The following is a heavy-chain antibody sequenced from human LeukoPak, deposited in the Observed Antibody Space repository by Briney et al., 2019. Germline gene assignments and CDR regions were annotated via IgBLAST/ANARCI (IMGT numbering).Heavy chain of an antibody. CDR3: ARDLGADYGDYVFDP. J-gene: IGHJ5*02. Sequence: SETLSLTCTVSGGSFSSYYWSWIRQPPGKGLEWIGYIYYSGSTTYNPSLKSRVTISVDTSKNQFSLKLSSVTAADTAVYYCARDLGADYGDYVFDPWGQGTLVIVSS. CDR1: GGSFSSYY. V-gene: IGHV4-59*01. D-gene: IGHD4-17*01. CDR2: IYYSGST.